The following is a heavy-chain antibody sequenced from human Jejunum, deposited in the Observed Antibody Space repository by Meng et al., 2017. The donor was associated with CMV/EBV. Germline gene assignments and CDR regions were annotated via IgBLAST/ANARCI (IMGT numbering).Heavy chain of an antibody. CDR3: ARGFLNGYQPFDY. CDR2: IIAIFKTP. D-gene: IGHD5-24*01. Sequence: QVPLMQSGATVKEPGSSMKVSVKSSGGSVNNYAFNWVRQAPGQGLEWMGGIIAIFKTPNYAQKFQGRLTITADESTGTSYMELTSLTSEDTAVYYCARGFLNGYQPFDYWGQGPLVTVSS. J-gene: IGHJ4*02. CDR1: GGSVNNYA. V-gene: IGHV1-69*12.